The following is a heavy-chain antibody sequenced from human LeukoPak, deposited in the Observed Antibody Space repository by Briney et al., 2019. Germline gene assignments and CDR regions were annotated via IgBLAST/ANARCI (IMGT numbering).Heavy chain of an antibody. D-gene: IGHD2-2*01. J-gene: IGHJ4*02. CDR1: GYSFTSYW. Sequence: GESLKISCKGSGYSFTSYWIGWVRQMPGKGLEWMGIIYPGDSDTRYSPSFQGQVTISADKSISTAYLQWSSLKASDTAMYYCARLRGGRVVPAPGDYWGQGTLVTVSS. V-gene: IGHV5-51*01. CDR2: IYPGDSDT. CDR3: ARLRGGRVVPAPGDY.